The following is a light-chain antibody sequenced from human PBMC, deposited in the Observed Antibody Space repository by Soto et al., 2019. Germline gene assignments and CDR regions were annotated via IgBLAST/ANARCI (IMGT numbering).Light chain of an antibody. V-gene: IGLV3-21*04. Sequence: SYELTQPPSVSVAPEKTARITCGGNNIGSKSVHWYQQKPGQAPVLVIYYDSDRSSGIPERFSGSNSGNTDTLTISRVEAGDEADYYCQVWDSSSDHRVVFGGGTKLTVL. J-gene: IGLJ2*01. CDR2: YDS. CDR1: NIGSKS. CDR3: QVWDSSSDHRVV.